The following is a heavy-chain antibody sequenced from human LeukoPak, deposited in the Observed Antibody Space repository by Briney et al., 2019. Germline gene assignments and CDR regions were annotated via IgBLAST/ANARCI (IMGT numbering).Heavy chain of an antibody. J-gene: IGHJ6*02. D-gene: IGHD5-12*01. CDR2: TYYRSKWYN. Sequence: SQTLSLTCAISGDTVFSNSPAWNWIRQPPSRGLEWLGRTYYRSKWYNDYAVSVKSRITINPDTSKNQFSLQLKSVTPEDTAVYYCARARIDSGYDLLGYYYYDMDVWGQGTTVTVS. CDR3: ARARIDSGYDLLGYYYYDMDV. V-gene: IGHV6-1*01. CDR1: GDTVFSNSPA.